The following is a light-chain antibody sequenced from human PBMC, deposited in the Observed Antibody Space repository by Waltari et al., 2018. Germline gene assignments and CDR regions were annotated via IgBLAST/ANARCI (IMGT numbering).Light chain of an antibody. V-gene: IGKV3-20*01. CDR3: QQYVGPPLT. CDR2: DAS. CDR1: QSFRNTD. J-gene: IGKJ5*01. Sequence: EFVLTQPPGTLFLSPRERATLPSRASQSFRNTDLAWYQKKPGQAPRLLIYDASSRATDIPHRFSGSGSGTDFTLTISRVEPEDFAVYYCQQYVGPPLTFGQGTRLEIK.